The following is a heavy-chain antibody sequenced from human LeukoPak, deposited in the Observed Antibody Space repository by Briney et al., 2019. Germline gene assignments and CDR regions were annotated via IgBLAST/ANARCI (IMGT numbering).Heavy chain of an antibody. D-gene: IGHD6-13*01. V-gene: IGHV1-69*13. CDR1: GGTFSSYA. Sequence: SVKVSCKASGGTFSSYAISWVRQAPGQGLEWMEGIIPIFGTANYAQKFQGRVTITADESTSTAYMEPSSLRSEDTAVYYCARNSPRLAAAAPGFDPWGQGTLVTVSS. CDR3: ARNSPRLAAAAPGFDP. J-gene: IGHJ5*02. CDR2: IIPIFGTA.